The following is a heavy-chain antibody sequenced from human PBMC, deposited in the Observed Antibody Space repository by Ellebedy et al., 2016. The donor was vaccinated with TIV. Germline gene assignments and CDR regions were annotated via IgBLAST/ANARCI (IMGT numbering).Heavy chain of an antibody. CDR3: ATEAVGDHYGMDV. J-gene: IGHJ6*02. V-gene: IGHV3-48*03. CDR2: ISSSGSTI. CDR1: GFTFSSYE. Sequence: PGGSLRLSCAASGFTFSSYEMNWVRQAPGKGLEWVSYISSSGSTIYYADSVKGRFTISRDNAKNSLYLQMNSLRAEDTAVYYCATEAVGDHYGMDVWGQGTTVTVSS. D-gene: IGHD3-10*01.